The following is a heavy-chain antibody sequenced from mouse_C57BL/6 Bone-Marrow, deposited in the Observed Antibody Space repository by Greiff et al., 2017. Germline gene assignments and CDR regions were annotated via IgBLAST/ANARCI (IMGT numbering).Heavy chain of an antibody. CDR1: GYTFTSYG. V-gene: IGHV1-61*01. CDR2: INPSDSET. Sequence: QFQLQQPGAELVRPGSSVKLSCKASGYTFTSYGMDWVKQRPGQGLEWIGNINPSDSETHYNQKFKDKATLTVDKSSSTAYMQLSSLTSEDSAVYYCARRHYYGTLYAMDYWGQGTSVTVSS. J-gene: IGHJ4*01. D-gene: IGHD1-1*01. CDR3: ARRHYYGTLYAMDY.